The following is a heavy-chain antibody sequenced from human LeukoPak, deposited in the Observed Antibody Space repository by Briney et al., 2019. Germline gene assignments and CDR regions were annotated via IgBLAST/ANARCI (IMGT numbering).Heavy chain of an antibody. V-gene: IGHV4-59*08. Sequence: SETLSLTCGVSGASISTYYWSWIRQPPGKGLEWIGYIYYSGGTNYNPSLKSRVTISVDTSKNQFSLKLSSVTAADTAVYYCARGTVTTGYFDYWGQGTLVTVSS. CDR2: IYYSGGT. CDR1: GASISTYY. J-gene: IGHJ4*02. CDR3: ARGTVTTGYFDY. D-gene: IGHD4-17*01.